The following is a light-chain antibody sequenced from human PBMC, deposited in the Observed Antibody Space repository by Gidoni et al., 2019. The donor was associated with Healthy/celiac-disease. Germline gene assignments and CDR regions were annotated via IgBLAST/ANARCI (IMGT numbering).Light chain of an antibody. CDR3: QQSYPGVT. CDR1: QSISSY. V-gene: IGKV1-39*01. Sequence: DIQMTQSPSSLSASVGDRVTITCRASQSISSYLNWYQQKPGKAPKLLIYAASSLQSGVPSRFSGSGSGTDFTLTISSLQPEDFATYYGQQSYPGVTFGPGTKVDIK. CDR2: AAS. J-gene: IGKJ3*01.